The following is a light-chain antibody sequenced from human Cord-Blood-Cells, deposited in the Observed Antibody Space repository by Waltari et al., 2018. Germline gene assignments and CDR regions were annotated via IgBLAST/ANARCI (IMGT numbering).Light chain of an antibody. V-gene: IGKV1-5*03. CDR2: KAQ. CDR1: QSISSR. J-gene: IGKJ1*01. CDR3: HQYNSILRT. Sequence: DIQMIQSPSPLSASVGDRVTITCRASQSISSRLAWYQQKPGNAPKLLIYKAQRVESGVPSRCSGSGSGTEFTLTISSLQPDEFATYYCHQYNSILRTFGQGIKVEIK.